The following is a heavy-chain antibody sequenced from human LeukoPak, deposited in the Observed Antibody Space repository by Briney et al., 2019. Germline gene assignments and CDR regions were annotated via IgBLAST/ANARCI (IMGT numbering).Heavy chain of an antibody. CDR3: ARGEMATTFDY. CDR2: ISSSSSYI. CDR1: VFTFSSYS. Sequence: GGSLRLSCAASVFTFSSYSMNWVRQAPGKGLEWVSSISSSSSYIYYADSVKGRFTISRDNAKNSLYLQMNSLRAEDTAVYYCARGEMATTFDYWGQGTLVTVSS. J-gene: IGHJ4*02. V-gene: IGHV3-21*01. D-gene: IGHD5-24*01.